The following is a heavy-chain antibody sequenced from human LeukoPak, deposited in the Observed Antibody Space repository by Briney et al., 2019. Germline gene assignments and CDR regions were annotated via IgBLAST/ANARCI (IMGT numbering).Heavy chain of an antibody. CDR1: RFSFSNYW. D-gene: IGHD3-10*01. CDR2: VKRDWSNP. V-gene: IGHV3-74*01. CDR3: ARVIVSGSGSLDY. J-gene: IGHJ4*02. Sequence: QPGGSLRLSCAASRFSFSNYWMHWVRHAPGKGLVWVSRVKRDWSNPSYADSVKCRYTLYRDNAENMLSLKMHPLGAEDTAVYFCARVIVSGSGSLDYWGQGTPVTVS.